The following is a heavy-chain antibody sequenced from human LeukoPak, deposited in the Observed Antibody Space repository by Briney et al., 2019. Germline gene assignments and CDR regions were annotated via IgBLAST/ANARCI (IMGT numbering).Heavy chain of an antibody. D-gene: IGHD5-18*01. V-gene: IGHV3-30*04. CDR2: ISYDGSNK. CDR1: GFTFSSYA. CDR3: ARDHWGGFNYGFDY. J-gene: IGHJ4*02. Sequence: PGGSLRLSCAASGFTFSSYAMHWVRQAPGKGLEWVAVISYDGSNKYYADSVKGRFTISRDNSKNTLYLQMNSLRAEDTAVYYCARDHWGGFNYGFDYWGQGTLVTVSS.